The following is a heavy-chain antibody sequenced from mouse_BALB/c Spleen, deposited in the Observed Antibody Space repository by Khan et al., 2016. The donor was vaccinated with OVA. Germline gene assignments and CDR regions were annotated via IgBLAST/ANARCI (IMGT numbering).Heavy chain of an antibody. V-gene: IGHV5-6-4*01. D-gene: IGHD2-1*01. CDR3: TRDGNYAHWYFDV. CDR1: GFTFSSYT. Sequence: EVELVESGGDLVKPGGSLKLSCAASGFTFSSYTMSWVRQTPEKRLEWVATISSGGSYTYYPDSVKGRFTISRDNAKTTLYLQMSSLKSEDTAMYYCTRDGNYAHWYFDVWGAGTTVTVSS. CDR2: ISSGGSYT. J-gene: IGHJ1*01.